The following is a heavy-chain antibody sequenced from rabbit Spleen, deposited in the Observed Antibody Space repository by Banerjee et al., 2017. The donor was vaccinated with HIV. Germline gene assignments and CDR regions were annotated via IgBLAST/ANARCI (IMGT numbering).Heavy chain of an antibody. CDR1: GFSFSSSYY. CDR2: IDAGSRDNT. J-gene: IGHJ6*01. CDR3: ARDTSSSFSSYGMDL. V-gene: IGHV1S45*01. D-gene: IGHD1-1*01. Sequence: QEQLVESGGGLVKPGASLTLTCTASGFSFSSSYYMCWVRQAPGKGLEWIACIDAGSRDNTYYASWAKGRFTISKTSSTTVTLQMTSLTAADTATYFCARDTSSSFSSYGMDLWGQGTLVTVS.